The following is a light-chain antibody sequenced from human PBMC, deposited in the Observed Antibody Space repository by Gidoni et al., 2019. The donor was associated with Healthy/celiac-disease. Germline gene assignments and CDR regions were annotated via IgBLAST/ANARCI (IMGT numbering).Light chain of an antibody. CDR1: ALPKKY. V-gene: IGLV3-25*03. CDR2: KDS. CDR3: QSADSSGTYV. J-gene: IGLJ1*01. Sequence: SYELTQPPSASVSPGQTARLTCSGEALPKKYAYWYQQKPGQAPVLVIYKDSERPSGIPERFSGSSSGTTVTLTISGVQAEDEADYYCQSADSSGTYVFGTGTKVTVL.